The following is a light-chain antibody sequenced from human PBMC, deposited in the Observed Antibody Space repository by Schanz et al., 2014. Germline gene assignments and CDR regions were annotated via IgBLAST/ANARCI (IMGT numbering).Light chain of an antibody. J-gene: IGLJ3*02. Sequence: QSALTQPRSVSGSPGQSVTISCTGTRSDVGGYKYVSWYQQHPDKAPKLMIYDVTKRPSGVPDRFSGSKSVNTASLTISGLQAEDEADYYCTSYTSSSTWVFGGGTKLTVL. CDR1: RSDVGGYKY. V-gene: IGLV2-11*01. CDR2: DVT. CDR3: TSYTSSSTWV.